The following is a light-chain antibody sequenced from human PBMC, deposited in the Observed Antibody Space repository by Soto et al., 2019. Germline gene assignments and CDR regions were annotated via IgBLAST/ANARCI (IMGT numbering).Light chain of an antibody. CDR2: SNS. CDR3: QSYDSSLSAAV. V-gene: IGLV1-40*01. Sequence: QSVLTQPPSVSGAPGQTVIISCTGSTSNIGAGYDVHWYQQLPGTAPKLLMHSNSNRPSGVPDRLSGSKSGTSASLAITGLQVEDEADYYCQSYDSSLSAAVFGGGTKLTVL. CDR1: TSNIGAGYD. J-gene: IGLJ3*02.